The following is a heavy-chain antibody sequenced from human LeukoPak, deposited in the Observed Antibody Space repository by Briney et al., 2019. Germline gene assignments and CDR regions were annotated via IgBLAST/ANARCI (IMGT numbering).Heavy chain of an antibody. D-gene: IGHD3-22*01. CDR2: INPNSGGT. CDR1: GYTFAVYY. CDR3: ARGAHYNDSSEGYDY. J-gene: IGHJ4*02. Sequence: GASAKVSCTASGYTFAVYYMHWVRQAPGQGLEWMGGINPNSGGTNYAQKFQGRVTMPRDTSISTAYMELSRLRSDDTAVYSCARGAHYNDSSEGYDYWGQGTLVTVSS. V-gene: IGHV1-2*02.